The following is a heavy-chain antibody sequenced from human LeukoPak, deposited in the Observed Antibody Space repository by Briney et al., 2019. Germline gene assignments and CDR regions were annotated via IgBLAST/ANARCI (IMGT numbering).Heavy chain of an antibody. D-gene: IGHD4-11*01. CDR1: GDSMSSIDW. J-gene: IGHJ5*02. CDR3: AREQLLENWFDP. Sequence: PSETLSLTCAVSGDSMSSIDWWSWVRQPPGKGLEWIGEIHHTGSTNYNPSLKSRVTISVDTSKNQFSLKLSSVTAADTAVYYCAREQLLENWFDPWGQGTLVTVSS. V-gene: IGHV4-4*02. CDR2: IHHTGST.